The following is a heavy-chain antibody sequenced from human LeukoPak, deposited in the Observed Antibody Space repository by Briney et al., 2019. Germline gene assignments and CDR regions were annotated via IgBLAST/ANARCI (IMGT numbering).Heavy chain of an antibody. D-gene: IGHD5-18*01. CDR3: ARDLVPLYSYGTGGYFDL. J-gene: IGHJ2*01. CDR2: ISAYNGNT. V-gene: IGHV1-18*04. CDR1: GYTFTSYG. Sequence: GASVKVSCKASGYTFTSYGISWVRQATGQGLEWMGWISAYNGNTNYAQKLQGRVTMTTDTSTCTAYMELRSLRSDDTAVYYCARDLVPLYSYGTGGYFDLWGRGTLVTVSS.